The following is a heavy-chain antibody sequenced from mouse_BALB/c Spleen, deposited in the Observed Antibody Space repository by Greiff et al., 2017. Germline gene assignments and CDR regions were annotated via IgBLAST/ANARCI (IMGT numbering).Heavy chain of an antibody. D-gene: IGHD2-10*01. Sequence: VHVKQSGTVLARPGASVKMSCKASGYSFTSYWMHWVKQRPGQGLEWIGAIYPGNSDTSYNQKFKGKAKLTAVTSASTAYMELSSLTNEDSAVYYCTRSAYYGNPMDYWGQGTSVTVSS. CDR3: TRSAYYGNPMDY. CDR1: GYSFTSYW. J-gene: IGHJ4*01. CDR2: IYPGNSDT. V-gene: IGHV1-5*01.